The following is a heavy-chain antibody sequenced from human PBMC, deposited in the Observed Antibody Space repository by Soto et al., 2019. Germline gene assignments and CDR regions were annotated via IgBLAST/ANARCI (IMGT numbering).Heavy chain of an antibody. CDR1: GFSLSDHY. V-gene: IGHV3-72*01. J-gene: IGHJ4*02. CDR2: SRNKANSYTT. D-gene: IGHD3-16*01. Sequence: EVQLVESGGGLVQPGGSLRLSCTASGFSLSDHYVDWVRQAPGKGLEWVGRSRNKANSYTTEYAASVRGRFTISRDDSRNSLYLPMESPKTEDTAVYYCSRDFTAPGTYAGGYWGQGTLVTVSS. CDR3: SRDFTAPGTYAGGY.